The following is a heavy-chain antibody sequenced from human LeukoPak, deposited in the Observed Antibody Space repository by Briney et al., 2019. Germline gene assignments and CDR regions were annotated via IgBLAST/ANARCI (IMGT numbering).Heavy chain of an antibody. Sequence: SETLSLTCTVSGGSISSYYWSWIRQPPGKGLEWIAYIYNSGSTNYNPSLKSRVTISVDTSKNQFSLSLSSVTAADTAVYYCARDTPWVDYGGIEGYFDYWGQGTLVTVSS. CDR1: GGSISSYY. CDR2: IYNSGST. CDR3: ARDTPWVDYGGIEGYFDY. V-gene: IGHV4-59*12. D-gene: IGHD4-23*01. J-gene: IGHJ4*02.